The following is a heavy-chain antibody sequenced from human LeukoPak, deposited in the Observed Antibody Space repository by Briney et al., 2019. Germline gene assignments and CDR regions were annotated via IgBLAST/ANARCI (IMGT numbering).Heavy chain of an antibody. J-gene: IGHJ5*02. Sequence: ASVKVSCKVSGYTLIELSMHWVRQAPGKGVEWMGGFDPEDGETIYEQKFQGRVTLTEDTSTDTAYMELSSLTSEDTAVYYCATAPKSSRGWGFAPWGRGTLVTASS. CDR1: GYTLIELS. CDR2: FDPEDGET. D-gene: IGHD6-19*01. CDR3: ATAPKSSRGWGFAP. V-gene: IGHV1-24*01.